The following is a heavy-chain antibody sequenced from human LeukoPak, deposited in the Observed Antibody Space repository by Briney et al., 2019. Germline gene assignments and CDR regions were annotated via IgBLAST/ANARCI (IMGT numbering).Heavy chain of an antibody. CDR2: ISSSGSTI. Sequence: GGSLRLSCAASGFTFISYGMHWVRQAPGKGLEWVSYISSSGSTIYYADSVKGRFTISRDNAKNSLYLQMNSLRAEDTAVYYCAELGITMIGGVWGKGTTVTISS. CDR1: GFTFISYG. CDR3: AELGITMIGGV. V-gene: IGHV3-48*01. D-gene: IGHD3-10*02. J-gene: IGHJ6*04.